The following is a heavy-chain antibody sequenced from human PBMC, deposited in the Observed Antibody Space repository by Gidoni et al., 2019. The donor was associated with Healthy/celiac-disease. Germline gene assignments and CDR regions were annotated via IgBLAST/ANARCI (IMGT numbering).Heavy chain of an antibody. CDR2: INPNSGGT. D-gene: IGHD3-10*01. CDR3: ARGIWFGELLSGLDY. J-gene: IGHJ4*02. V-gene: IGHV1-2*02. Sequence: QVQLVQSGAEVKKPGASVTVSCQASGSTFTGYYMHWVRQAPGQGLEWMGWINPNSGGTNYAQKFQGRVTMTRDTSISTAYMELSRLRSDDTAVYYCARGIWFGELLSGLDYWGQGTLVTVSS. CDR1: GSTFTGYY.